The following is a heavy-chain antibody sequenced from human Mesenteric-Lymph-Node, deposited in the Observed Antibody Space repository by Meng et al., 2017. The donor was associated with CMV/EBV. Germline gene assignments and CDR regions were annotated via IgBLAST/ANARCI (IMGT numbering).Heavy chain of an antibody. CDR2: IRGDNATT. V-gene: IGHV1-18*01. J-gene: IGHJ4*02. CDR3: AKERGYCSGTSCRGADY. CDR1: YSFTTYG. Sequence: YSFTTYGINWVRQAPGQGLEWTGWIRGDNATTDYAQKFQGRVTMTTDTSTNTVYMELRSLRSDDTALYYCAKERGYCSGTSCRGADYWGQGTLVTVSS. D-gene: IGHD2-2*01.